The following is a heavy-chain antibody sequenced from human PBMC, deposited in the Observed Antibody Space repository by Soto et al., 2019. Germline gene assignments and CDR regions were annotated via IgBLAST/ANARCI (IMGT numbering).Heavy chain of an antibody. CDR2: ISSSSSYI. V-gene: IGHV3-21*01. D-gene: IGHD1-26*01. CDR3: ARGWELLQIDY. Sequence: GGSLRLSCAASGFSFSDHYMDWVRQAPGKGLEWVSSISSSSSYIYYADSVKGRFTISRDNAKNSLYLQMNSLRAEDTAVYYCARGWELLQIDYWGQGTLVTVSS. J-gene: IGHJ4*02. CDR1: GFSFSDHY.